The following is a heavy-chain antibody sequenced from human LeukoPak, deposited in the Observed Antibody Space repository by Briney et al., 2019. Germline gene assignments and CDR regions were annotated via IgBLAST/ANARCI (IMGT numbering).Heavy chain of an antibody. CDR3: GKTTVGYSSGQKPAWPVDY. J-gene: IGHJ4*02. CDR1: GFTFGSHA. V-gene: IGHV3-23*01. Sequence: GGSLRLSCEASGFTFGSHAMYWVRQAPGKGLEWVAGIFGSGGSPHYADSVKGRFTISRDNSRNTVYLQINSLRAEDTAVYYCGKTTVGYSSGQKPAWPVDYWGQGALVTVSS. CDR2: IFGSGGSP. D-gene: IGHD5-18*01.